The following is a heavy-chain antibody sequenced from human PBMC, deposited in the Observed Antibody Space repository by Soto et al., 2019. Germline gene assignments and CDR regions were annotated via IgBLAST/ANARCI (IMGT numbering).Heavy chain of an antibody. Sequence: QVQLLQSGAEVKKPGSSVKVSCKASGGTFSSYAISWVRQAPGQGLEWMGGILPIFGTANYAQKFQGRVTITADKSTSAAYMELSSLRSEDTAVYYCARDRNIDYGGRGRIYYFDYWGQGTLVTVSS. J-gene: IGHJ4*02. D-gene: IGHD4-17*01. CDR3: ARDRNIDYGGRGRIYYFDY. CDR2: ILPIFGTA. CDR1: GGTFSSYA. V-gene: IGHV1-69*06.